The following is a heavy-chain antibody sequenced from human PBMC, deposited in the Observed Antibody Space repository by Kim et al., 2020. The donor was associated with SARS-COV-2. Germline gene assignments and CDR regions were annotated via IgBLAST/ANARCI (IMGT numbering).Heavy chain of an antibody. CDR3: ARETLVAVAVTSNYYYYG. CDR1: GFTFSSYA. CDR2: ISYDGSNK. J-gene: IGHJ6*01. D-gene: IGHD6-19*01. Sequence: GGSLRLSCAASGFTFSSYAMHWVRQAPGKGLEWVAVISYDGSNKYYADSVKGRFTITRDNSKNTLFLQMNSLRAEDTAVYNCARETLVAVAVTSNYYYYG. V-gene: IGHV3-30-3*01.